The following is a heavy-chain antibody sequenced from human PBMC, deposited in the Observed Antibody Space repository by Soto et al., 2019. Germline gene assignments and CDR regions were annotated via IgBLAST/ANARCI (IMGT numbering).Heavy chain of an antibody. Sequence: KQSQTLSLTCAISGDSVSSNSAAWNWIRQSPSRGLEWLGRTYYRSKWYNDYAVSVKSRITINPDTSKNQFSLQLNSVTPEDTAVYYCAREGEVDTAMDDAFDIWGQGTMVTVSS. CDR2: TYYRSKWYN. D-gene: IGHD5-18*01. J-gene: IGHJ3*02. CDR1: GDSVSSNSAA. CDR3: AREGEVDTAMDDAFDI. V-gene: IGHV6-1*01.